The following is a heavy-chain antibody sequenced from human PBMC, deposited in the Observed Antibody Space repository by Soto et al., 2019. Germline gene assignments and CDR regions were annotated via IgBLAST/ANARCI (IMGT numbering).Heavy chain of an antibody. CDR3: ARGPSPGGGYERIDY. J-gene: IGHJ4*02. V-gene: IGHV3-7*03. CDR2: MNPDGSTK. CDR1: GFTFSNSW. D-gene: IGHD5-12*01. Sequence: GGSLRLSCAASGFTFSNSWMTWVRQAPWKGLEWVAIMNPDGSTKDYVDSVKGRFTISRDNAKNTLYLQMNSLRVEDTAIYYCARGPSPGGGYERIDYWGQGALVTVSS.